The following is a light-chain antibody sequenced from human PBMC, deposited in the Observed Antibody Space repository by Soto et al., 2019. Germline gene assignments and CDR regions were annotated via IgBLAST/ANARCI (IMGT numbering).Light chain of an antibody. CDR1: PSLSTY. J-gene: IGKJ2*01. CDR3: QHRSSWPRTYT. V-gene: IGKV3-11*01. CDR2: DAS. Sequence: EIVLTQSPGTLSLSPGGRAILSYRASPSLSTYLAWYQQKPGQAPRLLLYDASNRAPGIPARISGRGSGTDFTLTISSLGPEDFAIYYCQHRSSWPRTYTFGQGTKVDIK.